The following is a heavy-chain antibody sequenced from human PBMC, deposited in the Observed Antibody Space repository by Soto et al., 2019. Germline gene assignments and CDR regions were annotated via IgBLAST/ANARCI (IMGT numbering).Heavy chain of an antibody. V-gene: IGHV1-69*02. CDR3: AQLWFGELWHGMDV. CDR1: GGDFNSYT. Sequence: QLVQSRAEVKKPGSSVKVSCKASGGDFNSYTISWVRQAPGQGPEWMGTIIPILDVAKNAQKFQGRVTITADKSTSTVYMELRSLRSDDTAIYYCAQLWFGELWHGMDVRGQGTTVTVSS. CDR2: IIPILDVA. J-gene: IGHJ6*02. D-gene: IGHD3-10*01.